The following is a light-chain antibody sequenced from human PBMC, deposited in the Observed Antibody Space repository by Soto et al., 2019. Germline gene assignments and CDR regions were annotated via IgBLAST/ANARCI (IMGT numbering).Light chain of an antibody. J-gene: IGKJ4*01. CDR2: AAS. Sequence: DIEVTQSQFSLSASVGDRVTITCRASQSISRDLNWYQQKPGKAPNLLIYAASTLESGVPSRFSGSGSGTDFTLTISSLQLEDFATYYCQQNYSTPLAFGGGTKVDIK. V-gene: IGKV1-39*01. CDR3: QQNYSTPLA. CDR1: QSISRD.